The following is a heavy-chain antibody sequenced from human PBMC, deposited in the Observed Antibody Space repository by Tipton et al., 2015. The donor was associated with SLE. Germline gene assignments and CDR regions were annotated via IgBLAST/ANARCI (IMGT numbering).Heavy chain of an antibody. CDR1: GGSFSGYY. V-gene: IGHV4-59*08. D-gene: IGHD2/OR15-2a*01. J-gene: IGHJ5*02. CDR3: ASVWRLSNWFDP. Sequence: TLSLTCAVYGGSFSGYYWSWIRQPPGKGLEWIGYIYYSGNTNYNPSLKSRVTMSVDTSKNQFSLKLSSVTAADTAMYYCASVWRLSNWFDPWGQGTLVTVSS. CDR2: IYYSGNT.